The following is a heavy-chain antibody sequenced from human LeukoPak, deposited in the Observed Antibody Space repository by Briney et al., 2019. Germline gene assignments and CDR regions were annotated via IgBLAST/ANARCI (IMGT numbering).Heavy chain of an antibody. V-gene: IGHV3-48*01. CDR2: ISRSSSSK. D-gene: IGHD1-7*01. CDR1: GFTFTTYS. J-gene: IGHJ4*02. CDR3: ARGTGTTDY. Sequence: PGGSLRLSCAASGFTFTTYSMNWVRQTPGEGLEWVSYISRSSSSKYYADSVKGRVTISRDNSKNTVYLQMNTLRAEDTAVYHCARGTGTTDYWGQGTLVTVSS.